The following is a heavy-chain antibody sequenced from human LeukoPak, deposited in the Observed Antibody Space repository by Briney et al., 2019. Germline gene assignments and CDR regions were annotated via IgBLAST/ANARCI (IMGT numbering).Heavy chain of an antibody. CDR2: IRYDGSNK. J-gene: IGHJ6*03. Sequence: GGSLRLSCAASGFTFTSYGMHWVRQAPGKGLEWVAFIRYDGSNKYYADSVKGRFTISRDKSKNTLYLQMNSLRAEDTAVYYCAKLSYGSGAYYYYYYMDVWGKGTTVTVSS. CDR1: GFTFTSYG. D-gene: IGHD3-10*01. CDR3: AKLSYGSGAYYYYYYMDV. V-gene: IGHV3-30*02.